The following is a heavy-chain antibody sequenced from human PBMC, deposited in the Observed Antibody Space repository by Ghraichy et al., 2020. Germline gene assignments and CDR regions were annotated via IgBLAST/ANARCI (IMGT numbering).Heavy chain of an antibody. J-gene: IGHJ6*02. D-gene: IGHD4-11*01. Sequence: ASVKLSCKASGDSFTGHYIHWVRQAPGQGLEWIGWINPNSGGTKYAQKFRGWVTMTRDTSISTAYIELSRLMADDTATYYCARSLATVTNYNYHSMDVWGQGTTVTVSS. CDR2: INPNSGGT. V-gene: IGHV1-2*04. CDR3: ARSLATVTNYNYHSMDV. CDR1: GDSFTGHY.